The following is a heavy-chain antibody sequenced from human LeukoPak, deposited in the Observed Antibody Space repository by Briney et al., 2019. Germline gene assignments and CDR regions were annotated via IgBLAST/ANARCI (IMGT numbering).Heavy chain of an antibody. Sequence: GASVRVSCKASGYTFTSYDINWVRQDTGQGLEWMGWMNPNSGNTGYAQKFQGRVTMTTDTSTSTAYMELSSLRSEDTAVYYCARDGGPLRGYSYGVFDYWGQGTLVTVSS. CDR3: ARDGGPLRGYSYGVFDY. CDR1: GYTFTSYD. D-gene: IGHD5-18*01. V-gene: IGHV1-8*02. CDR2: MNPNSGNT. J-gene: IGHJ4*02.